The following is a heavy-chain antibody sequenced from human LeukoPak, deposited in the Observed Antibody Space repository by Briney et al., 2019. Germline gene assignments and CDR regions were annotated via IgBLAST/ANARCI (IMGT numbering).Heavy chain of an antibody. CDR2: ISTSGRTI. D-gene: IGHD3-22*01. CDR1: GFTFSSYE. V-gene: IGHV3-48*03. Sequence: GGSLRLSCAASGFTFSSYEMNWVRQAPGKGLEWVSYISTSGRTIFYADSVKGRFTISRDNAKNSLYLQMNSLRAEDTAVYYCARNYHDIGGYVNWRYFDLWGRGTLVTVSS. CDR3: ARNYHDIGGYVNWRYFDL. J-gene: IGHJ2*01.